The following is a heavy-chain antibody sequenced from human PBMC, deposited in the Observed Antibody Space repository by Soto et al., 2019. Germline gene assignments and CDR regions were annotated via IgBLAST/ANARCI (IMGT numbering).Heavy chain of an antibody. CDR1: GGSISSSSYY. J-gene: IGHJ4*02. Sequence: LSLTCTVSGGSISSSSYYWGWIRQPPGKGLEWIGSIYYSGSTYYNPSLKSRVTISVDTSKNQFSLKLSSVTAADTAVYYCARMRYYYGSGSSLIDYWGQGTLVTVSS. CDR2: IYYSGST. V-gene: IGHV4-39*01. D-gene: IGHD3-10*01. CDR3: ARMRYYYGSGSSLIDY.